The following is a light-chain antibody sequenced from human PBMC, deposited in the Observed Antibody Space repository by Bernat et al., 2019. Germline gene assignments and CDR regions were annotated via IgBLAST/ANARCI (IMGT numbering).Light chain of an antibody. CDR3: ASYTTTNTLV. CDR1: SSDIGNTNY. J-gene: IGLJ3*02. V-gene: IGLV2-14*03. Sequence: QSALTQPVSVSGSPGQSITLSCTGTSSDIGNTNYISWYQQQPGKAPKLIIYDVTDRPSGVSNRFSGSKSGNTASLTISGLQPEDESHYYCASYTTTNTLVFGGGTKLTVL. CDR2: DVT.